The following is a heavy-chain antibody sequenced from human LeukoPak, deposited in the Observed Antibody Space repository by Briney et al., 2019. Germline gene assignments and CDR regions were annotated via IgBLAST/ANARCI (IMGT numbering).Heavy chain of an antibody. CDR2: ISYDGSNK. CDR3: VKPPVSCSSTSCYQAS. CDR1: GFTFNNYG. V-gene: IGHV3-30*18. Sequence: GGSLRLSCAASGFTFNNYGMHWVRQAPGKGLEWVAIISYDGSNKYYTDSVMGRFTISRDNSKSTLYLQMNSLRVDDTAVYYCVKPPVSCSSTSCYQASWGRGTLVIVSS. J-gene: IGHJ5*02. D-gene: IGHD2-2*01.